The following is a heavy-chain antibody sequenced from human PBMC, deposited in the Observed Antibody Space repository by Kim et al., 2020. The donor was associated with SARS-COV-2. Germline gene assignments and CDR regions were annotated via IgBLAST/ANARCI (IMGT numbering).Heavy chain of an antibody. Sequence: GGSLRLSCTASGFTFGDYAMSWFRQAPGKGLEWVGFIRSKAYGGTTEYAASVKGRFTISRDDSKSIAYLQMNSLKTEDAAVYYCTRGRGLSSGYDYNFDYWGQGTLVTVSS. CDR3: TRGRGLSSGYDYNFDY. J-gene: IGHJ4*02. CDR2: IRSKAYGGTT. V-gene: IGHV3-49*03. D-gene: IGHD5-12*01. CDR1: GFTFGDYA.